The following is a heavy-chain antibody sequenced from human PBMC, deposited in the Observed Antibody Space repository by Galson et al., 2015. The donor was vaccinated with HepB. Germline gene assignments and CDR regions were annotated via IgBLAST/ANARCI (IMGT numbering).Heavy chain of an antibody. CDR2: IIPILGIA. D-gene: IGHD1-26*01. J-gene: IGHJ3*02. Sequence: SVKVSCKASRGTFSSYTISWVRQAPGQGPEWMGRIIPILGIANYAQKFQGRVTITADKSTSTAYMELSSLRSEDTAVYYCAVGATAAFDIWGQGTMVTVSS. CDR3: AVGATAAFDI. CDR1: RGTFSSYT. V-gene: IGHV1-69*02.